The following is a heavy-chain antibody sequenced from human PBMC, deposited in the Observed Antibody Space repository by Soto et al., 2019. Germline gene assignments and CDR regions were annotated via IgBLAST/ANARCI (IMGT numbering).Heavy chain of an antibody. CDR1: GGSISSSSYY. CDR3: GLVGVVRATTIDY. J-gene: IGHJ4*02. Sequence: QLQLQESGPGLVKPSETLSLTCTVSGGSISSSSYYWGWIRQPPGKGLEWIGSIYYSGSTYYNPSLKSRVTISVDTSKNQFSLKLSSVTAADTALYYCGLVGVVRATTIDYWGQGTLVTVSS. V-gene: IGHV4-39*01. D-gene: IGHD1-26*01. CDR2: IYYSGST.